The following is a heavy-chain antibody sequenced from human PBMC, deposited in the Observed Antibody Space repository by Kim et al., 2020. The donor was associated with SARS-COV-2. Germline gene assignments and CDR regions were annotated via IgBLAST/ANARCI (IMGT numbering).Heavy chain of an antibody. V-gene: IGHV3-11*01. D-gene: IGHD1-26*01. J-gene: IGHJ4*02. Sequence: GGSLRLSCAASGFICSDYYMSWIRQAPGKGLEWVSYISSSDNSIYYADSVKGRFTISRDNAKNSLYLQMNGLRTEDTAVYYCARDISPVGSTFFDYWGQGTLVTVSS. CDR3: ARDISPVGSTFFDY. CDR1: GFICSDYY. CDR2: ISSSDNSI.